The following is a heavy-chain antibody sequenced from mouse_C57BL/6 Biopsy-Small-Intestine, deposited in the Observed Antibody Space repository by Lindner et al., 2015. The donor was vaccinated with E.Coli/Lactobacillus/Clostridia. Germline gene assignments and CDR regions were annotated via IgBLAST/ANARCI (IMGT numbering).Heavy chain of an antibody. V-gene: IGHV1-82*01. CDR1: GYAFSSSW. J-gene: IGHJ2*01. Sequence: VQLQESGPELVKPGASVKISCKASGYAFSSSWMNWVKQRPGKGLEWIGRIYPGDGDTNYNGKFKGKATLTADISSSTAYMQLSSLTSEDSAVYFCARGQLRLGFDYWGQGTTLTVSS. D-gene: IGHD3-2*02. CDR2: IYPGDGDT. CDR3: ARGQLRLGFDY.